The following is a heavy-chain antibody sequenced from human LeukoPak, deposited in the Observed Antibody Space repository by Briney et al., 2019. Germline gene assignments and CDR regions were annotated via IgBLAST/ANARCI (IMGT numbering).Heavy chain of an antibody. Sequence: SVKVSCKASGGTFSSYAISWVRQAPGQGLEWMGGIIPIFGTANYAQKFQGRVTITADGSTSTAYMELSSLRSEDTAVYYCARDGDKIDCSSTSCYTGGYYYYGMDVWGQGTTVTVSS. V-gene: IGHV1-69*01. CDR1: GGTFSSYA. D-gene: IGHD2-2*02. CDR2: IIPIFGTA. CDR3: ARDGDKIDCSSTSCYTGGYYYYGMDV. J-gene: IGHJ6*02.